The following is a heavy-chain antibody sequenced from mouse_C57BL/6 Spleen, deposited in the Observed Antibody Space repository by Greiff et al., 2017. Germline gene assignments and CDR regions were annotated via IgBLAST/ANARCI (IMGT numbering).Heavy chain of an antibody. Sequence: EVQLQQSGSELVKPGASVKISCKASGYTFTDFYMNWVKQSHGKSLEWIGAINPNNGGTSYNQKFKGKATLTVDKSASTAYMELRSLTSEDSAVYYCARSMVTKAMDYWGQGTSVTVSS. J-gene: IGHJ4*01. D-gene: IGHD2-2*01. V-gene: IGHV1-26*01. CDR2: INPNNGGT. CDR3: ARSMVTKAMDY. CDR1: GYTFTDFY.